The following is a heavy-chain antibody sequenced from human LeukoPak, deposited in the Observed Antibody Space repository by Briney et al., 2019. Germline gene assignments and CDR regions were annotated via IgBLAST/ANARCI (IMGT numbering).Heavy chain of an antibody. CDR2: IITTGVST. D-gene: IGHD6-19*01. J-gene: IGHJ3*02. CDR3: AKGKTSGWDQDAFDI. V-gene: IGHV3-23*01. CDR1: GFTFSSYA. Sequence: GASLRLSCAAAGFTFSSYAMSWVRQAPGKGLEWVSRIITTGVSTYYADSVKVRFAISRDNSKNTLYLQLNSLRVEDTAVYYCAKGKTSGWDQDAFDIWGQGTMVTVSS.